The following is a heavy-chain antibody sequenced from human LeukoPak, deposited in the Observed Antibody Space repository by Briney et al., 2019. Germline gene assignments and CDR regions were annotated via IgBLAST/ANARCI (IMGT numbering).Heavy chain of an antibody. D-gene: IGHD3-22*01. CDR2: IYYSGRT. CDR3: ARRRYYDGSGYLE. V-gene: IGHV4-39*01. Sequence: PSETLSLTCSVSGDSVSRSDSYWDWIRQPPGKGLEWIGTIYYSGRTYYSPSLKSLVTMSVDPSNNQFSLNLRSVTAADTALYYCARRRYYDGSGYLEWGQGTLLSVSS. CDR1: GDSVSRSDSY. J-gene: IGHJ1*01.